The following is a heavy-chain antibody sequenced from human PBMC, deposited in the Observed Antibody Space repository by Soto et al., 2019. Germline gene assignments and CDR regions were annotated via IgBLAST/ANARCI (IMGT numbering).Heavy chain of an antibody. D-gene: IGHD1-20*01. CDR2: INLSDGGT. J-gene: IGHJ2*01. V-gene: IGHV1-46*01. Sequence: QVQLVQSGAEVKKPGASVKVSCKASGYTFTNYHMHWVRQAPGLGLEWMGTINLSDGGTGYTERFXGRXTMTRDTSTSTGYMELSSLRSEDTAVYYCASELTGTSYFDVWGRGTLVTVSS. CDR1: GYTFTNYH. CDR3: ASELTGTSYFDV.